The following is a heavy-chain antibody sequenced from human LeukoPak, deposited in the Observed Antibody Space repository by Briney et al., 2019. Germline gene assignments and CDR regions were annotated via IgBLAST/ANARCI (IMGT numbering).Heavy chain of an antibody. V-gene: IGHV3-43D*03. CDR2: ISWDGGST. D-gene: IGHD5-24*01. Sequence: PGGSLRLSCAASGFTFDDYAMHWVRQAPGKGLEWVSLISWDGGSTNYADSVKGRFTISRDNSKNTLYLQMNSLRDEDTAVYYCAKGDAWLQYNDWGQGTLVTVSS. J-gene: IGHJ4*02. CDR1: GFTFDDYA. CDR3: AKGDAWLQYND.